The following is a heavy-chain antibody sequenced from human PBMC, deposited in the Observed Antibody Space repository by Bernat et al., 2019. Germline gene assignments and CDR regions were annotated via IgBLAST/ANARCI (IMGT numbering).Heavy chain of an antibody. CDR1: GFTFSSYW. Sequence: EVQLVESGGGLVQPGGSLRLSCAASGFTFSSYWMHWVRHAPGKGLVWVSRINNDGSSTSYADSVKGRFTMSRDNAKNMWDLQMNGLRAEDTAVYYGAGTSGFWGQGTLVTVSS. D-gene: IGHD3-10*01. CDR2: INNDGSST. V-gene: IGHV3-74*01. J-gene: IGHJ4*02. CDR3: AGTSGF.